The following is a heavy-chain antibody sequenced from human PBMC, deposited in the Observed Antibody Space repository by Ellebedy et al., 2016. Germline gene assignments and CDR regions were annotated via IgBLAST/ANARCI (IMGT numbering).Heavy chain of an antibody. V-gene: IGHV3-30*04. J-gene: IGHJ4*02. D-gene: IGHD6-13*01. CDR1: GFTFSTFP. Sequence: GESLKISCAASGFTFSTFPMHWVHQAPGKGLEWVAVISYDGSNKYYADSVKGRFTISRDNSNNTLYLQMNSLRPEDTAVYYCAREGYSSNWYPEYYFDYWGQGALVTVSS. CDR3: AREGYSSNWYPEYYFDY. CDR2: ISYDGSNK.